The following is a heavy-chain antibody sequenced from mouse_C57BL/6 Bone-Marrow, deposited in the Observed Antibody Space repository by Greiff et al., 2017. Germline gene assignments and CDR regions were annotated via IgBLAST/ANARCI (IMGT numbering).Heavy chain of an antibody. V-gene: IGHV1-64*01. D-gene: IGHD3-1*01. CDR3: ARRGTEGFAY. CDR2: IHPNSGST. Sequence: QVQLQQPGAELVKPGASVQLSCKASGYTFTSYWMHWVKQRPGQGLEWIGMIHPNSGSTNYNEKFKSKATLTVDKSSSTAYMQLSSLTSEDSAVYYCARRGTEGFAYWGQGTLVTVSA. J-gene: IGHJ3*01. CDR1: GYTFTSYW.